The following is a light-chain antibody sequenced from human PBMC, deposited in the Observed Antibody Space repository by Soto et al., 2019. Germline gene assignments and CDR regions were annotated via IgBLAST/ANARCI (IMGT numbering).Light chain of an antibody. J-gene: IGKJ1*01. CDR1: QTVRGNY. V-gene: IGKV3-20*01. Sequence: EIVLTQSTGTLSLSPGERATLSCRASQTVRGNYLAWFQQKPGQAPRLLIYGAYTRAAGVPDRFSASGSGTDFSLTINRLEPEDFAVYYWHHYGPAPLTVGQGTKVEI. CDR3: HHYGPAPLT. CDR2: GAY.